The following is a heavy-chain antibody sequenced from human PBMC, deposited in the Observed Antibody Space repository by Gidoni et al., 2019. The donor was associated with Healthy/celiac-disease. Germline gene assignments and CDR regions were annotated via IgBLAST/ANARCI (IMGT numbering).Heavy chain of an antibody. D-gene: IGHD3-16*01. V-gene: IGHV4-39*07. CDR1: GGSISSSSYY. CDR3: ARVGRSTLTREGYYGMDV. CDR2: IYYSGST. Sequence: QLQLQESGPGLVKPSETLSLTCTVSGGSISSSSYYWGWIRQPPGKGLEWIGSIYYSGSTYYNPSLKSRVTISVDTSKNQFSLKLSSVTAADTAVYYCARVGRSTLTREGYYGMDVWGQGTTVTVSS. J-gene: IGHJ6*02.